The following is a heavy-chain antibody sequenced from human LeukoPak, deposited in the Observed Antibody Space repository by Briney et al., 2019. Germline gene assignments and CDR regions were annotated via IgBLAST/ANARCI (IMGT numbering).Heavy chain of an antibody. Sequence: GGSLRLSCAGSGFVFSDFYINWIRHSPGKGLEWLAYISPDGSYTTYGDSVKGLFVISRDNAKNSVSLQMNSLRVEDTAVYFCASDQVSGVFDYWGQGARVTVS. J-gene: IGHJ4*02. CDR1: GFVFSDFY. CDR2: ISPDGSYT. D-gene: IGHD5/OR15-5a*01. CDR3: ASDQVSGVFDY. V-gene: IGHV3-11*05.